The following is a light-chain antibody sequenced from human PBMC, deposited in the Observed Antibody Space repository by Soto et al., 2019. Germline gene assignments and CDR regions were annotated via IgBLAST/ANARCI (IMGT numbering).Light chain of an antibody. V-gene: IGKV3-15*01. CDR2: HAS. CDR3: QQYNDWPRP. CDR1: QSVSNN. J-gene: IGKJ1*01. Sequence: EIVLTQSPGTLSLSPVERATLSCRASQSVSNNYLAWYQQKPGQAPRLLIFHASSRATGIPARFSGSGSGTEFTLTISSLQPEDFAVYYCQQYNDWPRPFGQGTKVDNK.